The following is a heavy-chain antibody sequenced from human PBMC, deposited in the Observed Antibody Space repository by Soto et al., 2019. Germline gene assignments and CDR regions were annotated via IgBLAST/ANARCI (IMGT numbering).Heavy chain of an antibody. Sequence: QVHLQESGPGLVKPSETLSLTCTVSGGSISGFHWSWILQPPGKGLEWFGYIHSSGSSNYNPSLEIRVTMSVDTSKNQFYLKLSSVTAADTAVYYCARYMRDAGTFYFDYWGQGTLVTASS. CDR3: ARYMRDAGTFYFDY. V-gene: IGHV4-59*01. CDR1: GGSISGFH. J-gene: IGHJ4*02. D-gene: IGHD3-16*01. CDR2: IHSSGSS.